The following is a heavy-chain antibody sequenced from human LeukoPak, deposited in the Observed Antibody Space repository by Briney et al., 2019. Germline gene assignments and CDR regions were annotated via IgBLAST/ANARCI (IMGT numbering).Heavy chain of an antibody. V-gene: IGHV3-23*01. CDR3: AKSLLTTATGTGRAFDI. D-gene: IGHD1-1*01. J-gene: IGHJ3*02. CDR1: GFTFSSYA. CDR2: ISGSGGST. Sequence: GGSLRLSCAASGFTFSSYAMSWVRQAPGKGLEWVSAISGSGGSTYYADSVKGRFTISRDNSKNTLYLQMNSLRAEDTAVYYCAKSLLTTATGTGRAFDIWGQGTMVTVSS.